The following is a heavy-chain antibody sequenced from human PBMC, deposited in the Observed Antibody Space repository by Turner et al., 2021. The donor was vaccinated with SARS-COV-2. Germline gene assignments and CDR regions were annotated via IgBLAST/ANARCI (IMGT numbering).Heavy chain of an antibody. V-gene: IGHV3-23*01. Sequence: EVQLLESGGGLVQPGGSLSLSCAASGFTFSSCAMSWVRQAPGKGLEWVSSISGSGGGTYYADSVKGRFTISRDNSKNTLYLQMISLRAEDTAVYYCAKDEVAGLLYYFYAMDVWGQGTTVTVSS. CDR2: ISGSGGGT. CDR3: AKDEVAGLLYYFYAMDV. D-gene: IGHD6-19*01. CDR1: GFTFSSCA. J-gene: IGHJ6*02.